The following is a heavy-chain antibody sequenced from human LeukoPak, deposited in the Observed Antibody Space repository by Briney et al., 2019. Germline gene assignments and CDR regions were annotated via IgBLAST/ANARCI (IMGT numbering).Heavy chain of an antibody. CDR3: VWVGSGSYFDY. CDR1: GFTFDDYA. Sequence: GGSLRLSCAASGFTFDDYAMHWVRQAPGKGLEWVSGISWNSGSIGYADSVKGRFTISRDNAKNSLYLQMNSLRAEDTALYYCVWVGSGSYFDYWGQGTLVTVSS. D-gene: IGHD3-10*01. V-gene: IGHV3-9*01. CDR2: ISWNSGSI. J-gene: IGHJ4*02.